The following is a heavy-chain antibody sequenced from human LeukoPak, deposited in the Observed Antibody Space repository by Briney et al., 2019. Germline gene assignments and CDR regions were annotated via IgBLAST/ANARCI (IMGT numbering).Heavy chain of an antibody. V-gene: IGHV4-38-2*01. Sequence: KSSETLSLTCAVSGFSISSGYYWGWIRQPPGKGLDWIGNIYHSGSTYYNPSLKSRVTISVDTSKNQFSLRLSSVTAADAAVYHCARPNIWGAFEIWGQGTMVIVPS. J-gene: IGHJ3*02. D-gene: IGHD7-27*01. CDR3: ARPNIWGAFEI. CDR2: IYHSGST. CDR1: GFSISSGYY.